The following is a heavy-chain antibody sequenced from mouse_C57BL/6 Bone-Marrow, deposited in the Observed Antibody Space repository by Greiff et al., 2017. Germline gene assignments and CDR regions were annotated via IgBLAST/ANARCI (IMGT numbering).Heavy chain of an antibody. V-gene: IGHV1-15*01. Sequence: VQLQQSGAELVRPGASVTLSCKASGYTFTDYEMHWVKQTPVHGLEWIGAIDPETGGTAYNQKFKGKAILTADKSSSTAYMGLRSLTAEDSAVYDWTTGAGMDYWGQGTTLTVSS. CDR1: GYTFTDYE. D-gene: IGHD4-1*01. J-gene: IGHJ2*01. CDR3: TTGAGMDY. CDR2: IDPETGGT.